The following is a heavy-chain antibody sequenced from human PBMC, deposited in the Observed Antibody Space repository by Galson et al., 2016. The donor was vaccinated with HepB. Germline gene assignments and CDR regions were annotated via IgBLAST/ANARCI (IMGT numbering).Heavy chain of an antibody. J-gene: IGHJ4*02. CDR3: ARLPHYYYSSAPDY. CDR1: GYGFTKYW. V-gene: IGHV5-51*01. CDR2: IYPSDSDTSDT. Sequence: QSGAEVKKPGESLKISCKASGYGFTKYWITWVRQVPGKGLEWMGIIYPSDSDTSDTRYSPSFQGQVTISVDKSITTAYLQWSNLKASDTAMYYCARLPHYYYSSAPDYWGQGTLVTVSS. D-gene: IGHD3-22*01.